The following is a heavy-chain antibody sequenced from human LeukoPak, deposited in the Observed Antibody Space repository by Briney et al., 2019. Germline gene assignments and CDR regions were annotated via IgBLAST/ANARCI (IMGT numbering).Heavy chain of an antibody. CDR2: INHSGST. V-gene: IGHV4-34*01. CDR3: ARLLDGSGGSCYDY. Sequence: SETLSLTCAVYGGSFSGYYWSWIRQPPGKGLRGMGEINHSGSTNYNPSLKSRVTIPVDTSKNQFSLKLSSVTAADTAVYYCARLLDGSGGSCYDYWGQGTLVTVSS. CDR1: GGSFSGYY. D-gene: IGHD2-15*01. J-gene: IGHJ4*02.